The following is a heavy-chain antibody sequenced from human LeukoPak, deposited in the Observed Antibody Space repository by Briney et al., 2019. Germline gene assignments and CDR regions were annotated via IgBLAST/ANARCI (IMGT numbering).Heavy chain of an antibody. Sequence: GSLRLSCAASGFTFSTYNMNWVRQAPGKGLEWVSSISGTSSYIYYADSVKGRFTISRDNAKNSLYLQMNSLRAEDTAVYYCAREGYNWSFGYWGQGTLVTVSS. D-gene: IGHD1-1*01. V-gene: IGHV3-21*01. J-gene: IGHJ4*02. CDR3: AREGYNWSFGY. CDR1: GFTFSTYN. CDR2: ISGTSSYI.